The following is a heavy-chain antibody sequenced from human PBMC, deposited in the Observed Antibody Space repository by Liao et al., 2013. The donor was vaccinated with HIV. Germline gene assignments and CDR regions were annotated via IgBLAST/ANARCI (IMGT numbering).Heavy chain of an antibody. CDR2: MYISGNT. CDR3: ARGTDFDY. V-gene: IGHV4-4*07. D-gene: IGHD2-2*01. J-gene: IGHJ4*02. Sequence: QVHLQESGPGLVKPWETLSLTCTVSGGSISGYYWSWIRQPAGKGLEWIGRMYISGNTDYTPSLKSRVTISVDSSTNRFSLLLTSVTAADTAVYYCARGTDFDYWGLGTQVIVSS. CDR1: GGSISGYY.